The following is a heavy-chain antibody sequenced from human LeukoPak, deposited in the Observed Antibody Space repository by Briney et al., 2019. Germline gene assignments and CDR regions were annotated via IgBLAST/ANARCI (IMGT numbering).Heavy chain of an antibody. CDR3: ARFRTDVPAATKAFDY. J-gene: IGHJ4*02. D-gene: IGHD2-2*01. Sequence: PSETLSLTCTVSGDSINSDYWNWIRQPPGKGLEWIGFIYYSGSTNYNPSLKSRVTISVDASRNHLSLKLNSVTAADTAVYYCARFRTDVPAATKAFDYWGQGTLVTVSS. V-gene: IGHV4-59*08. CDR1: GDSINSDY. CDR2: IYYSGST.